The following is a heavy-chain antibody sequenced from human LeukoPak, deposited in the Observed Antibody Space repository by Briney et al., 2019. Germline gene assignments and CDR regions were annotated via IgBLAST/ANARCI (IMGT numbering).Heavy chain of an antibody. D-gene: IGHD5-18*01. CDR1: GGSFSGYY. J-gene: IGHJ6*03. CDR2: INHSGST. Sequence: SETLSLTCAVYGGSFSGYYWSWIRQPPGKGLEWIGEINHSGSTNYNPSLKSRVTISGDTSKNQFSLKLTSVTAADTAVYFCARVGYSYVINDWSRTGLGAYPTKYYYHMDVWGKGTTVTVSS. V-gene: IGHV4-34*01. CDR3: ARVGYSYVINDWSRTGLGAYPTKYYYHMDV.